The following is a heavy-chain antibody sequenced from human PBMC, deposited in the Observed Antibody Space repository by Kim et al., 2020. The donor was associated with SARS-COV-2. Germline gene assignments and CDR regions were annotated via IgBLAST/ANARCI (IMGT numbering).Heavy chain of an antibody. D-gene: IGHD5-18*01. CDR3: ATTPQLFNYYGIDV. CDR1: GFTFNNYA. V-gene: IGHV3-23*01. CDR2: ISGSGNGI. J-gene: IGHJ6*02. Sequence: GGSLRLSCTASGFTFNNYAMNWVRQGPGKGLEWVASISGSGNGIYYADSVKGRFTISRDNSKNTLFLQMNRLRVEDTALYYCATTPQLFNYYGIDVWGHGTTVTVSS.